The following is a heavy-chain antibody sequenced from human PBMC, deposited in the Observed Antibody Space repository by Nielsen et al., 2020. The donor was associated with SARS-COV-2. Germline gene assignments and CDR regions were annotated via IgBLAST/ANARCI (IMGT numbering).Heavy chain of an antibody. CDR1: GFTFSSYW. V-gene: IGHV3-74*01. Sequence: GESLKISCAASGFTFSSYWMHWVRQAPGKGLVWVSRINSDGCSTSYADSVKGRFTISRDNAKNTLYLQMNSLRAEDTAVYYCARRKTLGAFDIWGQGTMVTVSS. D-gene: IGHD7-27*01. CDR3: ARRKTLGAFDI. J-gene: IGHJ3*02. CDR2: INSDGCST.